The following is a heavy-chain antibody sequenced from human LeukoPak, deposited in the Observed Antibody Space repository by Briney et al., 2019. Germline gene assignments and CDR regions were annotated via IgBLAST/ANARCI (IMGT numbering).Heavy chain of an antibody. CDR2: IYYSGST. V-gene: IGHV4-30-4*01. Sequence: WVRQPPGKGLEWIGYIYYSGSTYYNPSLKSRVTISVDTSKNQFSLKLSSVTAADTAVYYCARDRVLENAFDIWGQGTMVTVSS. D-gene: IGHD5-24*01. CDR3: ARDRVLENAFDI. J-gene: IGHJ3*02.